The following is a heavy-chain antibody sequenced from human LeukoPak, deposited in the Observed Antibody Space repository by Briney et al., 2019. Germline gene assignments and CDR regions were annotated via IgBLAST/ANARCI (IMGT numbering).Heavy chain of an antibody. CDR2: THHSGTT. CDR1: DGSISTFY. D-gene: IGHD4-23*01. V-gene: IGHV4-59*01. J-gene: IGHJ2*01. CDR3: ARVNLGQLLYWYFDL. Sequence: SETLSLTCAVSDGSISTFYWGWIRQPPGKGLEWIGYTHHSGTTYYNPSLKSRVTMSVNTSKHQFSLEMNSVTAADTAVYYCARVNLGQLLYWYFDLWGRGTLVTVSS.